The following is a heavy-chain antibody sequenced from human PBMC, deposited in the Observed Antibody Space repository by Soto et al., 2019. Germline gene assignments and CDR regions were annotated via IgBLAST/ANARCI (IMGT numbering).Heavy chain of an antibody. CDR3: ARGPRYCSSTSCHRVHYYFDY. J-gene: IGHJ4*02. Sequence: ASVKVSCKASGYTFTTYGISWVRQAPGQGLEWMGWISAYNGNTNYAQKLQGRVAMATDTSTSTAYMELRSLRSDDTAVYYCARGPRYCSSTSCHRVHYYFDYWGQGTLVTVSS. V-gene: IGHV1-18*01. D-gene: IGHD2-2*01. CDR2: ISAYNGNT. CDR1: GYTFTTYG.